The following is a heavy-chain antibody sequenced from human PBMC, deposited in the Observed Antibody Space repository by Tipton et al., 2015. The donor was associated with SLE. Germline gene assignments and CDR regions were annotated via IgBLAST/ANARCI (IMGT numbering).Heavy chain of an antibody. CDR2: IYYSGST. Sequence: TLSLTCTVSGGSISSYYWSWIRQPPGKGLEWIGYIYYSGSTNYNPSLKSRVTISVDTSKNQFSLKLNSVTAADTAVYYCARDEGPPDTFWSPQFGFDPWGQGTLVTVSS. J-gene: IGHJ5*02. CDR3: ARDEGPPDTFWSPQFGFDP. D-gene: IGHD3-3*01. CDR1: GGSISSYY. V-gene: IGHV4-59*12.